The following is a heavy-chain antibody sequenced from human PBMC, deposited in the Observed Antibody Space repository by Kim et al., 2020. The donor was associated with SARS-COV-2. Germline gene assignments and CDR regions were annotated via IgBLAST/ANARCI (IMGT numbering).Heavy chain of an antibody. CDR2: ISSSSSYI. Sequence: GGSLRLSCAASGFTFSSYSMNWVRQAPGKGLEWVSSISSSSSYIYYADSVKGRFTISRDNAKNSLYLQMNSLRAEDTAVYYCARDGGSYYYDSSGPNTRKMDAFDIWGQGTMVTVSS. D-gene: IGHD3-22*01. J-gene: IGHJ3*02. CDR3: ARDGGSYYYDSSGPNTRKMDAFDI. V-gene: IGHV3-21*04. CDR1: GFTFSSYS.